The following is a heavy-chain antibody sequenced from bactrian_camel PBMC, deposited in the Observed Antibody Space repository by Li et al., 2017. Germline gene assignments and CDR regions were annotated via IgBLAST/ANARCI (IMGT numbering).Heavy chain of an antibody. CDR2: VASGGGTT. V-gene: IGHV3S40*01. J-gene: IGHJ6*01. D-gene: IGHD7*01. CDR3: AEEGGTYAWTFGY. Sequence: VQLVESGGGLAQPGESLRLSCVASAFAFRRDAMMWVRQAPGKGLEWVSAVASGGGTTYYADSVKGRFTISRDNAKTTLYLQMNSLKTEDAAVYYCAEEGGTYAWTFGYWGQGTQVTVS. CDR1: AFAFRRDA.